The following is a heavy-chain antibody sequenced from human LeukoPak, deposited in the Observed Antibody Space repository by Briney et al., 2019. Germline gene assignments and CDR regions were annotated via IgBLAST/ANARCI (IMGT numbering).Heavy chain of an antibody. Sequence: GGSLRLSCAVSGFNFRDHWMDWVRQAPGKGLEWVGHIKTDGSETYYVDSLKGRFSISRDNTNNALYLQMNSLRVEDTAVYYCAKNNGWFHLAQWGQGTLVTVSS. J-gene: IGHJ4*02. V-gene: IGHV3-7*03. CDR2: IKTDGSET. D-gene: IGHD6-19*01. CDR3: AKNNGWFHLAQ. CDR1: GFNFRDHW.